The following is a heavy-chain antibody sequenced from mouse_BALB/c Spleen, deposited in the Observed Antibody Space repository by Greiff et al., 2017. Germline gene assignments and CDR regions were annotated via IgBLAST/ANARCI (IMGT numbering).Heavy chain of an antibody. CDR1: GFTFSSYT. J-gene: IGHJ3*01. Sequence: EVQRVESGGGLVKPGGSLKLSCAASGFTFSSYTMSWVRQTPEKRLEWVATISSGGSYTYYPDSVKGRFTISRDNAKNTLYLQMSSLKSEDTAMYYCTREDYRYFAYWGQGTLVTVSA. CDR3: TREDYRYFAY. V-gene: IGHV5-6-4*01. D-gene: IGHD2-14*01. CDR2: ISSGGSYT.